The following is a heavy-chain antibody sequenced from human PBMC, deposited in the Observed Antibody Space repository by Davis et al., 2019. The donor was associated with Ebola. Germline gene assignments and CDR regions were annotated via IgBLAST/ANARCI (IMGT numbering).Heavy chain of an antibody. V-gene: IGHV5-10-1*01. CDR2: IAPGDSYV. CDR1: GYTFARYW. J-gene: IGHJ4*02. Sequence: GESLKISCQASGYTFARYWISWVRQRPGKGLEWMGKIAPGDSYVKYSPSFQGHVTFSADRSTSVVYLQWTSLEASDTATYYCARHECVADCSEFDFWGQGTRVTVSS. CDR3: ARHECVADCSEFDF. D-gene: IGHD2-21*02.